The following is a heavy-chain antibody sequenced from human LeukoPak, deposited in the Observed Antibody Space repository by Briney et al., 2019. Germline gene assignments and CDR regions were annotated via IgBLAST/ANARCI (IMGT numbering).Heavy chain of an antibody. CDR3: ATLAPWA. V-gene: IGHV1-2*02. D-gene: IGHD3-16*01. J-gene: IGHJ4*02. CDR2: INPNSGGT. Sequence: ASVKVSCKASGYTFTGYYMHWVRQAPGQGLEWMGWINPNSGGTNYAQRFQGRVTMTTDTSTSTAYMELRSLRSDDTAVYYCATLAPWAWGQGTLVTVSS. CDR1: GYTFTGYY.